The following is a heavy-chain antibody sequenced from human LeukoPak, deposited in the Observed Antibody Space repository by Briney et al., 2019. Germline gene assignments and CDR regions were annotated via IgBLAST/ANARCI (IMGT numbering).Heavy chain of an antibody. CDR1: GFTFSSYG. CDR2: ISYDGSNK. J-gene: IGHJ4*02. D-gene: IGHD2-2*01. CDR3: ANILGYCSSTSCSTTDY. Sequence: GGSLRLSCAASGFTFSSYGMHWVRQAPGKGLEWVAVISYDGSNKYYADSVKGRFTISRDNSKNTLYLQMNSLRAEDTAVYYCANILGYCSSTSCSTTDYWGQGTLVTV. V-gene: IGHV3-30*18.